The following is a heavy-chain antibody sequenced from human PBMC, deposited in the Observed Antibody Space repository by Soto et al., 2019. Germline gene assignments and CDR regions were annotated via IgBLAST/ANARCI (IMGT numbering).Heavy chain of an antibody. V-gene: IGHV1-69*13. CDR2: IIPIFGTA. D-gene: IGHD1-26*01. CDR1: GGTFSSYA. J-gene: IGHJ4*02. Sequence: ASVKVSCKASGGTFSSYAISWVRQAPGQGLEWMGGIIPIFGTANYAQKFQGRVTITADESTSTAYMELSSLRSEDTAVYYCARGIASGSYYGDYWGQGTLVTVSS. CDR3: ARGIASGSYYGDY.